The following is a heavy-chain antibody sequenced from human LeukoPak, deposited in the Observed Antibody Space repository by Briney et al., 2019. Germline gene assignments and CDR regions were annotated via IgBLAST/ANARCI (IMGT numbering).Heavy chain of an antibody. CDR1: GYTFTSYD. CDR3: ASGTDGYGDPLFDI. V-gene: IGHV1-8*01. D-gene: IGHD4-17*01. CDR2: MNPNSGNT. J-gene: IGHJ3*02. Sequence: ASVKVSCKASGYTFTSYDINWVRQATGQGLEWMGWMNPNSGNTGYAQKFQGRVTMTRNTSISTAYMELSSLRSEDTAVYYCASGTDGYGDPLFDIWGQGTMVTVSS.